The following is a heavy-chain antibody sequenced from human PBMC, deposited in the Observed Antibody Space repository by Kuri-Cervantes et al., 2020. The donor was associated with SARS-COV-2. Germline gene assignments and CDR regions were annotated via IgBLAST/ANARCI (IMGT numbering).Heavy chain of an antibody. J-gene: IGHJ4*02. CDR3: ASVDFWSGYYLDY. CDR1: GFTFSSYG. Sequence: GESLKISCAASGFTFSSYGMHWVRQAPGKGLEWVAVISYDGSNKYYADSVKGRFTISRDNSKNTLYLQMNSLRAEDTAVYYCASVDFWSGYYLDYWGQGTLVTVSS. D-gene: IGHD3-3*01. V-gene: IGHV3-30*03. CDR2: ISYDGSNK.